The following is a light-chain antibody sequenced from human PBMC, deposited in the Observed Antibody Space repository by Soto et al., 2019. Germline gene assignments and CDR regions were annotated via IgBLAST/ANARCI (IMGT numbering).Light chain of an antibody. J-gene: IGKJ4*01. CDR2: TSS. CDR3: QKHNAAPLT. V-gene: IGKV1-27*01. Sequence: DIQMTQSPSSLSASVEDRVTITCRASQGIGNYLAWYQQKPGKVPKLLIYTSSTLQSGVPSRFSGSGSGTDFTLTISNLQPENVATYYCQKHNAAPLTFGGGTKVEIK. CDR1: QGIGNY.